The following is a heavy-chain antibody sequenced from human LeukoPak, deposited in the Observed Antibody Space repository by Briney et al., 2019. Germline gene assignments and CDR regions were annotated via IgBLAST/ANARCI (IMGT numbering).Heavy chain of an antibody. J-gene: IGHJ6*02. Sequence: AETLSLTCTVSGDSISSYYWSWLRQPPGKGLEWLGYIYYSGSTNYNPSLKSRVTISVDTSKNQFSLKLSSVTAADTAVYYCARTNGELDYYYDGMDVWGQGTTVTVSS. CDR2: IYYSGST. V-gene: IGHV4-59*01. CDR3: ARTNGELDYYYDGMDV. D-gene: IGHD3-10*01. CDR1: GDSISSYY.